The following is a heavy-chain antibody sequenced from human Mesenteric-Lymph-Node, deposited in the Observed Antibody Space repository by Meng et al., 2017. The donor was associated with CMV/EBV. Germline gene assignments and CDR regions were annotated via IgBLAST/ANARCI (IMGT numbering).Heavy chain of an antibody. D-gene: IGHD2-2*02. CDR2: IYYSGST. Sequence: ESLKISCTVPGGSVSSGSYYWSWIRQPPGKGLEWIGYIYYSGSTNYNPSLKSRVTISVDTSKNQFSLKLSSVTAADTAVYYCARVGTIVVVPAAIHDAFDIWGQGTMVTVSS. V-gene: IGHV4-61*01. CDR3: ARVGTIVVVPAAIHDAFDI. CDR1: GGSVSSGSYY. J-gene: IGHJ3*02.